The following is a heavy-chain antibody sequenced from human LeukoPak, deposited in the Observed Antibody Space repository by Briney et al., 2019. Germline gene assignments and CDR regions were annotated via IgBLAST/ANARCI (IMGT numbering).Heavy chain of an antibody. Sequence: ASVKVSCNVSGYTLTELSMHWVRQAPGKGLEWMGGFDPEDGETIYAQKFQGRVTMTEGTSTDTAYMELSSLRSEDTAVYYCAGPNWNYDYVGAFDIWGQGTMVTVSS. V-gene: IGHV1-24*01. CDR3: AGPNWNYDYVGAFDI. CDR2: FDPEDGET. D-gene: IGHD1-7*01. CDR1: GYTLTELS. J-gene: IGHJ3*02.